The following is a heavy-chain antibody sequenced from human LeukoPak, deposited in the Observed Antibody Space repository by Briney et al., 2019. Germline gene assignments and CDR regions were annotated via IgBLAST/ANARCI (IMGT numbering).Heavy chain of an antibody. CDR1: GYTFINYY. J-gene: IGHJ4*02. D-gene: IGHD6-13*01. CDR3: ARVPYSSSRASGYYFDY. CDR2: INPRDGST. V-gene: IGHV1-46*01. Sequence: GASVKVSCKASGYTFINYYMDWVRQAAGQGLEWVGVINPRDGSTSYQQNFQGRVTMTRDTSTSTVYMELSSLRSQDTAVYYCARVPYSSSRASGYYFDYWGQGTLVTVSS.